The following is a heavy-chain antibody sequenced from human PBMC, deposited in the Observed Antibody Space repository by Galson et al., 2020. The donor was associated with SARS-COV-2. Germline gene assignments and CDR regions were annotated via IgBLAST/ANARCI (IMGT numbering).Heavy chain of an antibody. CDR3: ARLRCSSTTCLGLDP. CDR2: LYYSGNT. Sequence: SETLSLTCTVSGGSVNSGSYYWTWIRQPPGKGLEWIGYLYYSGNTNYNPSFKSRVTISLDTSKNQFSLKLSSVTAADTAVYYCARLRCSSTTCLGLDPWGQGTLVTVSS. J-gene: IGHJ5*02. D-gene: IGHD2-2*01. CDR1: GGSVNSGSYY. V-gene: IGHV4-61*01.